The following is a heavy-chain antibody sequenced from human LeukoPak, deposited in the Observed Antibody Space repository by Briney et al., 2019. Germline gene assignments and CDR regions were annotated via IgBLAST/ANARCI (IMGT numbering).Heavy chain of an antibody. CDR3: ARVGYDFWSGYPTLYYYYMDV. D-gene: IGHD3-3*01. J-gene: IGHJ6*03. Sequence: SETLSLTCTVSGGSISSHHWSWIRQPPGKGLEWIGYIYYSGSTNYNPSLKSRVTISVDTSKNQFSLKLSSVTAADTAVYYCARVGYDFWSGYPTLYYYYMDVWGKGTTVTVSS. CDR1: GGSISSHH. V-gene: IGHV4-59*11. CDR2: IYYSGST.